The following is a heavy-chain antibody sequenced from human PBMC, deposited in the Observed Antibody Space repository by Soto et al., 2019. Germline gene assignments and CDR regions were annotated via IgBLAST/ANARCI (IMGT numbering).Heavy chain of an antibody. CDR1: GCTFLNYA. Sequence: GGSLRLSCAASGCTFLNYAMIWVRQGPEKGLEWVSAIGDSGDSTYYADSVKGRFTISRDNSKNTLYLQMNSLRAEDTAVYYWARYCTRTSCFFEYWGQGTVVTVSS. J-gene: IGHJ4*02. V-gene: IGHV3-23*01. CDR2: IGDSGDST. D-gene: IGHD2-2*01. CDR3: ARYCTRTSCFFEY.